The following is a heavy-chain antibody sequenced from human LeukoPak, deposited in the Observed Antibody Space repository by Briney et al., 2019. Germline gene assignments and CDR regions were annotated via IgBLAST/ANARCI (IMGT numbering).Heavy chain of an antibody. V-gene: IGHV1-46*01. D-gene: IGHD3-22*01. CDR3: ARGPGPADDGGGYCFDY. CDR2: INPSGGST. J-gene: IGHJ4*02. CDR1: GYTFTSYY. Sequence: ASVKVSCKASGYTFTSYYLYWVRQAPGQGLEWMGVINPSGGSTTSAQKFQGRVTMTRDTPTSTVYMELRSLRSEDTAVYYCARGPGPADDGGGYCFDYWGQGTLVTVPS.